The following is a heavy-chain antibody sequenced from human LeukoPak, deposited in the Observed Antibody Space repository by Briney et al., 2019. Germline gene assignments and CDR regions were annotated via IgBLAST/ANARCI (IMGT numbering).Heavy chain of an antibody. D-gene: IGHD6-13*01. CDR2: MNPNSGNT. CDR1: GYTFTSYD. CDR3: ARGRWDSSSWYGAYYYYYMDV. J-gene: IGHJ6*03. Sequence: GASVKVSCKASGYTFTSYDMNWVRQASGQGLEWMGGMNPNSGNTGYAQKFQGRVTMTRNTSISTAYMELSSLRSEDTAVYYCARGRWDSSSWYGAYYYYYMDVWGKGTTVTVSS. V-gene: IGHV1-8*01.